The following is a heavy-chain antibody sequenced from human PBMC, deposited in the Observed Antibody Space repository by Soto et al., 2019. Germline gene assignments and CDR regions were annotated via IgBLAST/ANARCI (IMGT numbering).Heavy chain of an antibody. CDR2: VSGSNGDT. D-gene: IGHD3-22*01. Sequence: QVQLVQSGTEVKRPGASVKVSCRVAGYTFTGYGISWVRQAPGQGLEWMGWVSGSNGDTKYVENYQGRVTMTIDTSTSTAYMELRSLRSDDTAVYYCARDISYYHDDRGYSNFDYWGQGTLVTVSP. V-gene: IGHV1-18*01. CDR1: GYTFTGYG. CDR3: ARDISYYHDDRGYSNFDY. J-gene: IGHJ4*02.